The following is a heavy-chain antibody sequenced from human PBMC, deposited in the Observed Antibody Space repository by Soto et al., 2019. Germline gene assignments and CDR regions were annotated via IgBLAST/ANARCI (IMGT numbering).Heavy chain of an antibody. CDR1: GASINNFAYY. Sequence: LSLTCSVSGASINNFAYYWGWIRQPPGKGLEWFGTVYYNENTYYNPSLKSRVAISVDTAKNQFSLNLRSVTAADTAIYFCARRERYYGSPGWFDPWGQGTLVTVSS. CDR2: VYYNENT. V-gene: IGHV4-39*01. J-gene: IGHJ5*01. CDR3: ARRERYYGSPGWFDP. D-gene: IGHD3-10*01.